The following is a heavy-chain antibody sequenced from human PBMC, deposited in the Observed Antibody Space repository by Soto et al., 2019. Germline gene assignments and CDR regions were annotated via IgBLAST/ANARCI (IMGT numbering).Heavy chain of an antibody. CDR1: GGSMRNYF. CDR2: IHYSGTT. J-gene: IGHJ4*02. Sequence: SETLSLTWTVSGGSMRNYFWTWIREPPGKGLGWIGYIHYSGTTSFFPSYNPSLRSRVTISEDTSKNQFSLKLLSVTTADTAVYFCAAGEASSRNLAPYYLDFWGQGTLVTVSS. D-gene: IGHD6-13*01. V-gene: IGHV4-59*01. CDR3: AAGEASSRNLAPYYLDF.